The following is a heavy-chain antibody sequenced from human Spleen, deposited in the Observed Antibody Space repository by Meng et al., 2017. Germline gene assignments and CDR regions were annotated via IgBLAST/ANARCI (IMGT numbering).Heavy chain of an antibody. D-gene: IGHD4-11*01. CDR2: INHSGSS. CDR3: ARGPTTMAHDFDY. Sequence: QVELPQGGAGRLKPSETLSLTCGVYGGSFSGYYWSWIRQPPGKGLEYIGEINHSGSSNYNPSLKGRVTISLDTSKNQFSLKLSSVTAADSAVYYCARGPTTMAHDFDYWGQGTLVTALL. V-gene: IGHV4-34*01. CDR1: GGSFSGYY. J-gene: IGHJ4*02.